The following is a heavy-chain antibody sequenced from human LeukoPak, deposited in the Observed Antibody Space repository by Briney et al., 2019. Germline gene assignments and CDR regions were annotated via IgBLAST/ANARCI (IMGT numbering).Heavy chain of an antibody. V-gene: IGHV3-23*01. CDR2: ISGSGGNT. Sequence: PGGSLRLSCAASGFTFSSYAMSWARQAPGKGLEWISGISGSGGNTYYADSVKGRFTISRDNAKNSLYLQMNSLRAEDTAVYYCARGNGDSREYFQHWGQGTLVTVSS. D-gene: IGHD4-17*01. CDR1: GFTFSSYA. CDR3: ARGNGDSREYFQH. J-gene: IGHJ1*01.